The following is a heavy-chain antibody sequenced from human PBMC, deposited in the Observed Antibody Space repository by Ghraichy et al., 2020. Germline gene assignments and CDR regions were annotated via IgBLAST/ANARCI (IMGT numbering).Heavy chain of an antibody. Sequence: GGSLRLSCAASGFTFSSYSMNWVRQAPGKGLEWVSSISSSSSYIYYADSVKGRFTISRDNAKNSLYLQMNSLRAEDTAVYYCARDQCSGGSCYDFDYWGQGTLVTVSS. D-gene: IGHD2-15*01. CDR2: ISSSSSYI. CDR1: GFTFSSYS. J-gene: IGHJ4*02. V-gene: IGHV3-21*01. CDR3: ARDQCSGGSCYDFDY.